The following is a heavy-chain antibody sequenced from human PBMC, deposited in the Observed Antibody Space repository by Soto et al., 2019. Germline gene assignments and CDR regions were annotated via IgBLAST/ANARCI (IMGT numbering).Heavy chain of an antibody. Sequence: EVQLLESGGGLVQPGGSLRVSCAASRFTFNSYAMNWVRQAPGKGLEWVSGISASGDRTYYADSVKGRFTISRDKSKDTLYLQMNSLRAEDTAVYYCAKDYGTVVAGELGYWGQGTLVTVSS. CDR3: AKDYGTVVAGELGY. CDR1: RFTFNSYA. CDR2: ISASGDRT. V-gene: IGHV3-23*01. J-gene: IGHJ4*02. D-gene: IGHD6-19*01.